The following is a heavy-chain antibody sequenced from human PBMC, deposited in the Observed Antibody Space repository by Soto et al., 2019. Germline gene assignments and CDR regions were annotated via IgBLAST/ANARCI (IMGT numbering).Heavy chain of an antibody. CDR3: ASGDLVGANYYYYGMDV. V-gene: IGHV1-69*13. CDR1: GGTFSSYA. Sequence: SVNVSCKSSGGTFSSYAISWVRQSPGQGLEWMGGIIPIFGTANYAQKFQGRVTITADESTSTAYMELSSLRSEDTAVYYCASGDLVGANYYYYGMDVWGQGTTVTVSS. D-gene: IGHD1-26*01. CDR2: IIPIFGTA. J-gene: IGHJ6*02.